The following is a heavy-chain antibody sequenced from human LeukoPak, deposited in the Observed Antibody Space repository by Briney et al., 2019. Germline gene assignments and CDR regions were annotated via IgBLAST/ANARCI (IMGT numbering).Heavy chain of an antibody. CDR3: AKGSGWYV. D-gene: IGHD6-19*01. J-gene: IGHJ4*02. CDR2: ISGSGGST. CDR1: GFTFSSSS. V-gene: IGHV3-23*01. Sequence: GGSLRLSCAASGFTFSSSSMSWVRQAQGKGLEWVSVISGSGGSTDYADSVKGRFTISRDNSKNTLYLQINSLRAEDTAVYYCAKGSGWYVWGQGTLVTVSS.